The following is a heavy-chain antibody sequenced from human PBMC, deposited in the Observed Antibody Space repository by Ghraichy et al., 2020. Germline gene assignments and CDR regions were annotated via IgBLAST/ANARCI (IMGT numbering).Heavy chain of an antibody. CDR2: INVYNGDT. CDR1: GYSFRYYG. D-gene: IGHD4-17*01. Sequence: ASVKVSCKASGYSFRYYGMSWVRQAPGQGFEWMGWINVYNGDTSYVEKFQGRVTMTADTSTRTAYLEVRSLRSDDTAVYFCARDPVGYGDPNFDSQLDYWGQGTLVTVSS. CDR3: ARDPVGYGDPNFDSQLDY. V-gene: IGHV1-18*01. J-gene: IGHJ4*02.